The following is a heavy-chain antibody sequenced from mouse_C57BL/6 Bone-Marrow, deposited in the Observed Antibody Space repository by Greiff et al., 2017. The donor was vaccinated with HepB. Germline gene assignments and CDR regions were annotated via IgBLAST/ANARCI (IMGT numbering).Heavy chain of an antibody. CDR3: ARKKIYYYGSSYWYFDV. CDR1: GFSLTSYA. CDR2: IWTGGGT. Sequence: VHLVESGPGLVAPSQSLSITCTVSGFSLTSYAISWVRQPPGKGLEWLGVIWTGGGTNYNSALKSRLSISKDNSKSQVFLKMNSLQTDDTARYYCARKKIYYYGSSYWYFDVWGTGTTVTVSS. V-gene: IGHV2-9-1*01. J-gene: IGHJ1*03. D-gene: IGHD1-1*01.